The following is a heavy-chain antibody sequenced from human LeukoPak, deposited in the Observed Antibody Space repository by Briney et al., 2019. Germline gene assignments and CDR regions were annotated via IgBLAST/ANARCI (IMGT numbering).Heavy chain of an antibody. CDR2: IYTSGST. V-gene: IGHV4-61*02. Sequence: PSETLSLTCTVSGGSISSGSYYWSWIRQPAGKGLEWIGRIYTSGSTNYNPSLKSRVTISVDTSKNQFSLKLSSVTAADTAVYYCARWRIVGATTWLFDYWGQGTLVTVSS. J-gene: IGHJ4*02. D-gene: IGHD1-26*01. CDR3: ARWRIVGATTWLFDY. CDR1: GGSISSGSYY.